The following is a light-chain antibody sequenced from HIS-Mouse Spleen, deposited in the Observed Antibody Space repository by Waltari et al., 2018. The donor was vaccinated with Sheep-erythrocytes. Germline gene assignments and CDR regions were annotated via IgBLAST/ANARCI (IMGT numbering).Light chain of an antibody. Sequence: SYVLTQPPSVSVAPGKPARLTCGGNNIGSKSVHWSQQKPGQAPVLVVYDDSDRPSGIPERFSGSNSGNTATLTISRVEAGDEADYYCQVWDSSSDHYVFGTGTKVTVL. CDR1: NIGSKS. CDR2: DDS. V-gene: IGLV3-21*03. CDR3: QVWDSSSDHYV. J-gene: IGLJ1*01.